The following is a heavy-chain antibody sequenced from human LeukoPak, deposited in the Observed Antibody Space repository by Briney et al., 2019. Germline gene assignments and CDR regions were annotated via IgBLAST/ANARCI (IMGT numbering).Heavy chain of an antibody. CDR1: GGSISNYY. V-gene: IGHV4-4*07. Sequence: SETLSLTCTASGGSISNYYWSWIRQPAGKGLEWIGRIYTSGSTNYNPSLKSRVTMSVDTSKNHFSLKLSSVTAADTAVYYCARERSGSEIFARSFDIWGQGTMVTVSS. CDR3: ARERSGSEIFARSFDI. CDR2: IYTSGST. J-gene: IGHJ3*02. D-gene: IGHD3-3*01.